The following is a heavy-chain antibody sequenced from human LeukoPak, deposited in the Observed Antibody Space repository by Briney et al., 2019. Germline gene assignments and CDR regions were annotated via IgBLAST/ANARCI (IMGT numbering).Heavy chain of an antibody. CDR1: GFTFGDYA. CDR2: IRSKAYGGTT. J-gene: IGHJ4*02. V-gene: IGHV3-49*03. D-gene: IGHD3-9*01. CDR3: TRASDYDILTGYPGDY. Sequence: GGSLRLSCTASGFTFGDYAMSWFHQAPGKGLEWVGFIRSKAYGGTTEYAASVKGRFTISRDDSKSIAYLQMNSLKTEDTAVYYCTRASDYDILTGYPGDYWGQGTLVTVSS.